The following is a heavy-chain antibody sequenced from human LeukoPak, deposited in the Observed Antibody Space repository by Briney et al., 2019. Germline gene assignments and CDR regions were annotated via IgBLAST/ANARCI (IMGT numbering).Heavy chain of an antibody. J-gene: IGHJ2*01. D-gene: IGHD6-13*01. CDR3: ARSIAAAGKNYWYFDL. Sequence: SETLSLTCTVSGGSISSYYWSWIRQPAGKGLEWIGRIYTSGSTNYNPSLKSRVTMSVDTSKNQFSLKLSPVTAADTAVYYCARSIAAAGKNYWYFDLWGRGTLVTVSS. CDR1: GGSISSYY. CDR2: IYTSGST. V-gene: IGHV4-4*07.